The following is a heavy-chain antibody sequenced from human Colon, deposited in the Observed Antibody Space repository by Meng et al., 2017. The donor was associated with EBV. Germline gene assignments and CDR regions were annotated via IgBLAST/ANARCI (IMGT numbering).Heavy chain of an antibody. CDR2: QCHADDT. J-gene: IGHJ4*02. D-gene: IGHD4-23*01. CDR1: GGPCSRTGTC. V-gene: IGHV4-39*01. CDR3: ARHTFSGNPGGIDS. Sequence: LRLRESGPGLVKPSDSLSLPCPVSGGPCSRTGTCGGWIRQPPGKGLEWIGSQCHADDTYYNPSLMGRVTISVDTSKNQVSLKLTSVTAADTSIYYCARHTFSGNPGGIDSWGQGILVTVSS.